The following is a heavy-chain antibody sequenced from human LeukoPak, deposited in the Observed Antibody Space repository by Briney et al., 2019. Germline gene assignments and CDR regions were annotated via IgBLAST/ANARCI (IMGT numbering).Heavy chain of an antibody. Sequence: GGSLRLSCAASGFTFSSFSMNWVRQAPGKGLEWVSYITSSSSAIYYADSVKGRVTISRDNAKNSLYLQMNSLRDEDTAVYYCAGDTAYAFDIWGQGTKVTVSS. CDR1: GFTFSSFS. CDR2: ITSSSSAI. CDR3: AGDTAYAFDI. D-gene: IGHD5-18*01. J-gene: IGHJ3*02. V-gene: IGHV3-48*02.